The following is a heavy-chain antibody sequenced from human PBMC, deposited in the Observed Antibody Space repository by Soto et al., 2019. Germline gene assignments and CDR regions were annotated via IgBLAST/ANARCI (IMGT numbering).Heavy chain of an antibody. Sequence: QVQLVESGGGVVQPGRSLRLSCAASGFTFSSYGMHWVRQAPGKGLEWVAVICYDGSNKYYADSVKGRFTISRYNSKNTLYLEINSLRPNDTAVYYCARDGYWSGGSCYSVPVFDYWGQGSLVTVSS. CDR1: GFTFSSYG. CDR2: ICYDGSNK. CDR3: ARDGYWSGGSCYSVPVFDY. J-gene: IGHJ4*02. D-gene: IGHD2-15*01. V-gene: IGHV3-33*01.